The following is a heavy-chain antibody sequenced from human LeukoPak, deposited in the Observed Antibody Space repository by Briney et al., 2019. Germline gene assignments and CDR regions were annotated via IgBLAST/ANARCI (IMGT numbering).Heavy chain of an antibody. CDR3: AKDPRASNWKNYFDY. CDR1: GFTFINYG. Sequence: GRSLRVFCIASGFTFINYGMHWVRQAPGKGLEGVAFIRYDGSNKYYADSVKGRFTISRENSKNTLYLQMNSLRAEDTAVYYCAKDPRASNWKNYFDYWGQGTLVTVSS. J-gene: IGHJ4*02. D-gene: IGHD1-1*01. CDR2: IRYDGSNK. V-gene: IGHV3-30*02.